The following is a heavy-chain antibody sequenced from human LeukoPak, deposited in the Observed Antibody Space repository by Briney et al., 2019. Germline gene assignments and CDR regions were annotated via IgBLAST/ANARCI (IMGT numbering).Heavy chain of an antibody. CDR2: ISSSSSYI. J-gene: IGHJ4*02. Sequence: PGGSLRLSCAASGFTFSSYSMNWVRQAPGKGLEWVSSISSSSSYIYYADSVKGRFTISRDNAKNSLYLQMNSLRAEDTAVYYCARDKGPSARYNWNDVFDYWGQGTLVTVSS. V-gene: IGHV3-21*01. CDR3: ARDKGPSARYNWNDVFDY. D-gene: IGHD1-1*01. CDR1: GFTFSSYS.